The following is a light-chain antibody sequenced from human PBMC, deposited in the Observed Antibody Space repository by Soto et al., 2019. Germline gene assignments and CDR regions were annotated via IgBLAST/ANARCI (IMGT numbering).Light chain of an antibody. Sequence: AIQLTQSPSSLSSSVGDRFTITCGASQGISSALAWYQQKPGKAPKLLIYDASSLESGVPSRFSGSGSGTDFTLTISSLQPEDFATYYCQQFNNYPVTFGQGTRLEIK. CDR2: DAS. CDR1: QGISSA. CDR3: QQFNNYPVT. J-gene: IGKJ5*01. V-gene: IGKV1D-13*01.